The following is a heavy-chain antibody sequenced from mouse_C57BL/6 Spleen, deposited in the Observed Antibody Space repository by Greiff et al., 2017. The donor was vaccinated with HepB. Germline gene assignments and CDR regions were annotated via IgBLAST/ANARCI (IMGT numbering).Heavy chain of an antibody. J-gene: IGHJ4*01. D-gene: IGHD3-1*01. Sequence: VQLQQSGAELVKPGASVKISCKASGYAFSSYWMTWVKQRPGKGLEWIGQIYPGDGDTNYNGKFKGKATLTADKSSSTAYRQLSSLTSEDSAVYFCARLGRPRGYAMDDWGQGTSVTVSS. CDR3: ARLGRPRGYAMDD. V-gene: IGHV1-80*01. CDR1: GYAFSSYW. CDR2: IYPGDGDT.